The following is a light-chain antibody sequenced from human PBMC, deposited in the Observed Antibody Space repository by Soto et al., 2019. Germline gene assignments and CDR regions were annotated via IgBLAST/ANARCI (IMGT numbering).Light chain of an antibody. CDR2: EVS. CDR3: CSYAGSSTVV. Sequence: ALTQPASVSGSPGQSITISCTGTSSDVGSYNLVSWYQQHPGKAPKLMIYEVSKRPSGVSNRFSGSKSGNTASLTISGLQAEDEADYYCCSYAGSSTVVFGGGTKLTVL. V-gene: IGLV2-23*02. CDR1: SSDVGSYNL. J-gene: IGLJ2*01.